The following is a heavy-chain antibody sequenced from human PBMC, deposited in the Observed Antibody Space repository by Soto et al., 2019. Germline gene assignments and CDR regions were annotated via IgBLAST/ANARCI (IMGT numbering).Heavy chain of an antibody. V-gene: IGHV4-59*01. Sequence: SETLSLTCTVSGGSISSYYWSWIRQPPGKGLEWIGYIYYSGSTNYNPSLKSRVTISVDTSKNQFSLKLSSVTAADTAVYYCARADYDFWSGYYFRWFDPWGQETLVTVSS. CDR3: ARADYDFWSGYYFRWFDP. CDR1: GGSISSYY. J-gene: IGHJ5*02. D-gene: IGHD3-3*01. CDR2: IYYSGST.